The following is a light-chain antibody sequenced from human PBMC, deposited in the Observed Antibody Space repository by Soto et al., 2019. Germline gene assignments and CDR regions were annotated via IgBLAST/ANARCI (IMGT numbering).Light chain of an antibody. Sequence: EIVLTQSPGTLSLFPGERATLSCRASSSVSSYLAWYQQKPGQAPRLLIYDASNSATGIPARFSGSGAGTDFTLSSLQPEDFAFYYCQQRRDWPWTFGQGTRVEIE. CDR3: QQRRDWPWT. CDR1: SSVSSY. J-gene: IGKJ1*01. V-gene: IGKV3-11*01. CDR2: DAS.